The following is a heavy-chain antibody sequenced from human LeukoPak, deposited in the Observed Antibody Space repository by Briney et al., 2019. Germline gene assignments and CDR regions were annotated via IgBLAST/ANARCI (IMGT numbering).Heavy chain of an antibody. CDR3: ARVGSTVVVIDY. CDR1: GDSINSLDL. CDR2: MYLSGTT. Sequence: SETLSLTCTVSGDSINSLDLWSWVRQPPGKGLEWIGEMYLSGTTHSNPSVKSRVTISVDKSKNQFSLKLSSVTAADTAVYYCARVGSTVVVIDYWGQGTLVTVSS. V-gene: IGHV4-4*02. J-gene: IGHJ4*02. D-gene: IGHD3-22*01.